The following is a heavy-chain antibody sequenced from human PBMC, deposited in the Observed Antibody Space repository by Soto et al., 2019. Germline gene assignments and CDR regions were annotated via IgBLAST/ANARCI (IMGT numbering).Heavy chain of an antibody. V-gene: IGHV4-31*03. CDR3: ARVVDYDSSGYFSFDY. CDR2: IYYSGST. CDR1: GGSISSGGYY. Sequence: LSLPCTVSGGSISSGGYYWSWIRQHPGKGLEWIGYIYYSGSTYYNPSLKSRVTISVDTSKNQFSLKLSSVAAADTAVYYCARVVDYDSSGYFSFDYWGQGTLVTVSS. J-gene: IGHJ4*02. D-gene: IGHD3-22*01.